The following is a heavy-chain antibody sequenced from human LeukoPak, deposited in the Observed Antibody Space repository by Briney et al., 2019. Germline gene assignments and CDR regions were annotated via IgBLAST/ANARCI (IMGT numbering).Heavy chain of an antibody. J-gene: IGHJ4*02. CDR1: GFTFSSYS. D-gene: IGHD6-19*01. Sequence: GGSLRLSCAASGFTFSSYSMNWVRQAPGKGLEWASSISSSSSYIYYADSVKGRFTISRDNAKKSMYLEMNSLRAEDTAVYYCARPSNEGQWLVGQGVDYWGQGTLVTVSS. V-gene: IGHV3-21*01. CDR3: ARPSNEGQWLVGQGVDY. CDR2: ISSSSSYI.